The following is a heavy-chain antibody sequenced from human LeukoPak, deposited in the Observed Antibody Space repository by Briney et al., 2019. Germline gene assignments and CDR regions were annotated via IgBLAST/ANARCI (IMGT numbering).Heavy chain of an antibody. D-gene: IGHD3-9*01. J-gene: IGHJ4*02. CDR1: GFTFSNSA. V-gene: IGHV3-21*01. CDR3: ARDPLRYLRVGHYDY. CDR2: IDYDSSHI. Sequence: GGSLRLSCAASGFTFSNSAMNWVRQVPGKGLEWVSSIDYDSSHIYYAASVRGRFTISRDNARNSVYLQMNSLRVEDTAVYCCARDPLRYLRVGHYDYWGQGTLVAVSS.